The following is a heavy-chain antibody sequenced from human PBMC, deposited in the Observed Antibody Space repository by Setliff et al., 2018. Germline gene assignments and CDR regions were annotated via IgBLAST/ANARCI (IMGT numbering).Heavy chain of an antibody. D-gene: IGHD6-6*01. J-gene: IGHJ5*02. CDR2: IYHSGST. V-gene: IGHV4-38-2*01. Sequence: PSETLSLTCAVSGYSISSGYYWGWIRQPPGKGLEWIGSIYHSGSTYYNPSLKGRVTISVDTSKNQFSLKLSSVTAADTAVYYCARHVLGYSSSYNWFDPWGQGTQVTVSS. CDR3: ARHVLGYSSSYNWFDP. CDR1: GYSISSGYY.